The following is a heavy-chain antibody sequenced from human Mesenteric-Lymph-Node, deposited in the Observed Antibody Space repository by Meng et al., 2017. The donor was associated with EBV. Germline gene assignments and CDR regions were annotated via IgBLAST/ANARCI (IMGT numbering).Heavy chain of an antibody. J-gene: IGHJ5*02. D-gene: IGHD3-10*01. CDR2: VYYSGST. CDR1: GGSVSSTSYY. Sequence: QLHESGRGRVKPSASLSFTCPVSGGSVSSTSYYWGWIRQPPGKRLEWIGYVYYSGSTNYNPSLKSRVTISVDTSKNQFSLNLYSVTAADTAVYYCARENPARGNWFDPWGQGALVTVSS. CDR3: ARENPARGNWFDP. V-gene: IGHV4-61*01.